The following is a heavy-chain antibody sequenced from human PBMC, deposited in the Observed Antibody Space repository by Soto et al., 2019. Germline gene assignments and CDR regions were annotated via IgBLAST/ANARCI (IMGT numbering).Heavy chain of an antibody. CDR3: ARHIPDSSWYSYYYYMDV. J-gene: IGHJ6*03. Sequence: SETLSLTCTVSGGSISSSSYYWGWIRQPPGKGLEWIGSIYYSGSTYYNPSLKSRVTISVDTSKNQFSLKLSSVTAADTAVYYCARHIPDSSWYSYYYYMDVWGKGTTVTVSS. CDR2: IYYSGST. D-gene: IGHD6-13*01. CDR1: GGSISSSSYY. V-gene: IGHV4-39*01.